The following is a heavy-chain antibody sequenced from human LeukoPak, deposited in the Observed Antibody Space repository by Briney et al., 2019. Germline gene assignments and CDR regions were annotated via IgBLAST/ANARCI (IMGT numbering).Heavy chain of an antibody. CDR3: ANLDDSHYYDSSGYRERGIDY. V-gene: IGHV3-30*02. J-gene: IGHJ4*02. CDR2: IRYDGSNK. CDR1: GFTFSSYG. Sequence: GGSLRLSCAASGFTFSSYGMHWVRQAPGKGLEWVAFIRYDGSNKYYADSVKGRFTITRDNSKNTLYLQMNSLRAEDTAVYYCANLDDSHYYDSSGYRERGIDYWGQGTLVTVSS. D-gene: IGHD3-22*01.